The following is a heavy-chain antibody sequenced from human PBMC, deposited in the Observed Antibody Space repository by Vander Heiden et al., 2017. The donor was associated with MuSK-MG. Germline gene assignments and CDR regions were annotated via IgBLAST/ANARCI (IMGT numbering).Heavy chain of an antibody. Sequence: QVQLVQSGAEVKKPGSSVTVSCKASGGTFSSYAISWVRQAPGQGLEWMGGIIPIFGTANYAQKFQGRVTITADESTSTAYMELSSLRSEDTAVYYCARVFRPSLAAKTSYFDYWGQGTLVTVSS. J-gene: IGHJ4*02. CDR1: GGTFSSYA. CDR2: IIPIFGTA. D-gene: IGHD6-6*01. V-gene: IGHV1-69*01. CDR3: ARVFRPSLAAKTSYFDY.